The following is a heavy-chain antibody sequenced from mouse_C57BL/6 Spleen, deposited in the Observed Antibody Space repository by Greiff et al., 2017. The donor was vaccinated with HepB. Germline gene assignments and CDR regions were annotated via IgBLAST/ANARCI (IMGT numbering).Heavy chain of an antibody. J-gene: IGHJ3*01. CDR3: ARYPYGYDVAY. CDR2: IYPGDGDT. CDR1: GYAFSSSW. Sequence: QVQLQQSGPELVKPGASVKISCKASGYAFSSSWMNWVKQRPGKGLEWIGRIYPGDGDTNYNGKFKGKATLTADKSSSTAYMQLSSLTSEDSAVYFCARYPYGYDVAYWGQGTLVTVSA. V-gene: IGHV1-82*01. D-gene: IGHD2-2*01.